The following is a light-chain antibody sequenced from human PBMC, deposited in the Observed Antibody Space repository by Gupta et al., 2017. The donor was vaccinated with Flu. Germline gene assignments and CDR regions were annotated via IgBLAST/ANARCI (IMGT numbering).Light chain of an antibody. V-gene: IGKV2-30*01. J-gene: IGKJ1*01. Sequence: VTLGKPASISCSPSQRRGDRDGNIYLDWFQQRPGQSQRRLIYKGSHRDYGGPDRFSGSGSGTDFTLKISSGDAEDVGVYYCRQWERWPWAFGQGTQVEIK. CDR2: KGS. CDR3: RQWERWPWA. CDR1: QRRGDRDGNIY.